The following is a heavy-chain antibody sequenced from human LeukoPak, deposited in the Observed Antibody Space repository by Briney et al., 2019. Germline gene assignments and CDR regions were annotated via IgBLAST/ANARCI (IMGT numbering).Heavy chain of an antibody. V-gene: IGHV4-38-2*02. D-gene: IGHD7-27*01. CDR3: ARENWVFDY. J-gene: IGHJ4*02. CDR2: VYRSGST. Sequence: SETLSLSCVVSGYPISSGYHWGWIRQPPGEGLEWIGSVYRSGSTYYNPSLRSRVTISVDTSKNQISLKVRSVTAADTAVYYCARENWVFDYWGQGILVTVSS. CDR1: GYPISSGYH.